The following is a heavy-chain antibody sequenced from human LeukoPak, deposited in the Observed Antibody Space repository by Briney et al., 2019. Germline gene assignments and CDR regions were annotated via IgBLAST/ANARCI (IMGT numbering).Heavy chain of an antibody. D-gene: IGHD6-19*01. Sequence: GGSLRLSCAASGFTFSSYAMSWVRQAPGKGLEWVSAISGSGGSTYYADSVKGRFTISRDNSKNTLYLEMNSLRAEDTAVYYCAKAGSGWYLYYFDYWGQGTLVTVSS. J-gene: IGHJ4*02. CDR2: ISGSGGST. CDR1: GFTFSSYA. CDR3: AKAGSGWYLYYFDY. V-gene: IGHV3-23*01.